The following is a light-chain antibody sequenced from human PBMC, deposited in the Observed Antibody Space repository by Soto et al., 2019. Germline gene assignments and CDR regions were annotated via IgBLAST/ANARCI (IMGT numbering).Light chain of an antibody. CDR3: LTWDSSLSVAV. J-gene: IGLJ1*01. Sequence: QSVLTQPPSVSAAPGQKVTISCSGSSSNIGNNYVSWYQHLPGTAPKLLIYDNDKRPSGIPDRFSGSKSGASATLDITGLQTGDEADFYCLTWDSSLSVAVFGTGTKGTVL. CDR1: SSNIGNNY. CDR2: DND. V-gene: IGLV1-51*01.